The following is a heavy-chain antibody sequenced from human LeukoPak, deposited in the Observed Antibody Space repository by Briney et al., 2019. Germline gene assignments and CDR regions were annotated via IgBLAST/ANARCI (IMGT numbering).Heavy chain of an antibody. CDR2: ISYDGSNK. J-gene: IGHJ4*02. D-gene: IGHD3-22*01. CDR1: GFTFSSYG. CDR3: ARDPGNYYDSSGYYYYFDY. V-gene: IGHV3-30*19. Sequence: GGSLRLSCAASGFTFSSYGMHWVRQAPGKGLEWVAVISYDGSNKYYADSVKGRFTISRDNSKNTLYLQMNSLRAEDTAVYYCARDPGNYYDSSGYYYYFDYWGQGTLVTVSS.